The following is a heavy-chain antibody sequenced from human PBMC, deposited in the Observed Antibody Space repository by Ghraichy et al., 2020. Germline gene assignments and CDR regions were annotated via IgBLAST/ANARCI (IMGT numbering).Heavy chain of an antibody. CDR3: VKGRMVQGVIYTRAAFDI. CDR2: ISSNGGST. D-gene: IGHD3-10*01. J-gene: IGHJ3*02. Sequence: GGSLRLSCSASGFTFSSYAMHWVRQSPGKGLEYVSSISSNGGSTYYADSVKGRFTISRDNSKNTLYLQMSSLRAEDTAVYYCVKGRMVQGVIYTRAAFDIWGQGTVVTVSS. V-gene: IGHV3-64D*06. CDR1: GFTFSSYA.